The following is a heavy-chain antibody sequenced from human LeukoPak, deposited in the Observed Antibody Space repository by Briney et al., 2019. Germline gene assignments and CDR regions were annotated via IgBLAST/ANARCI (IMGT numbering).Heavy chain of an antibody. J-gene: IGHJ4*02. CDR1: GFTFSSYA. Sequence: GGSLRLSCAASGFTFSSYAMSWVRLAPGKGLEWVSAISGSGGSTYYADSVKGRFTISRDNSKNTLYLQMNSLRAEDTAVYYCAKGYGNIGYCSSTSCYTGGYFDYWGQGTLVTVSS. D-gene: IGHD2-2*02. V-gene: IGHV3-23*01. CDR3: AKGYGNIGYCSSTSCYTGGYFDY. CDR2: ISGSGGST.